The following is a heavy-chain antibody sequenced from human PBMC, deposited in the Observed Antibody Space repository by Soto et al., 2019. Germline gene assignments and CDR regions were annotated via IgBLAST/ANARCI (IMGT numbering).Heavy chain of an antibody. CDR2: ISYDGSNK. CDR3: ARQYCSSTSCYTESGYYYYGMDV. D-gene: IGHD2-2*02. CDR1: GFTFSSYA. J-gene: IGHJ6*02. Sequence: AGGSLRLSCAASGFTFSSYAMHWVRQAPGKGLEWVAVISYDGSNKYYADSVKGRFTISRDNSKNTLYLQMNSLRAEDTAVYYCARQYCSSTSCYTESGYYYYGMDVWGQGTTVTVSS. V-gene: IGHV3-30-3*01.